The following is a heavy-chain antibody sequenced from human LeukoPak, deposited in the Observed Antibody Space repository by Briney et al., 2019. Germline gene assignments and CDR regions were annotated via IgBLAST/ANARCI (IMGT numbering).Heavy chain of an antibody. V-gene: IGHV3-11*04. CDR2: ITSSGSSI. D-gene: IGHD6-19*01. Sequence: SGGSLRLSCTASGFTFSDYYMSWIRQAPGKGLEWVSYITSSGSSIYYADSVKGRFTISRDNAKNSLYLQMNSLRAEDTAVYYCAREGSPWLGHKYYFDYWGQGTLVTVSS. CDR3: AREGSPWLGHKYYFDY. CDR1: GFTFSDYY. J-gene: IGHJ4*02.